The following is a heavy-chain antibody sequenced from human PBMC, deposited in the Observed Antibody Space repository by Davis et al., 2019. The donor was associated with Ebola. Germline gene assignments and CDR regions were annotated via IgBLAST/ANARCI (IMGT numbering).Heavy chain of an antibody. CDR1: GYTFTSYD. CDR3: ARVLRYFDWSFYNWFDP. D-gene: IGHD3-9*01. J-gene: IGHJ5*02. Sequence: ASVKVSCKASGYTFTSYDINWVRQATGQGLEWMGWMNPSSGNTGFAQKFQGRITMTRNTSISTAYMELSSLRSEDTAVYYCARVLRYFDWSFYNWFDPWGQGTLVTVSS. V-gene: IGHV1-8*01. CDR2: MNPSSGNT.